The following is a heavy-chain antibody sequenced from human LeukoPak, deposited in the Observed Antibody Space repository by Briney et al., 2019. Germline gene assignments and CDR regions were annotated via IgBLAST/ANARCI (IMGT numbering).Heavy chain of an antibody. CDR2: IYSGGST. CDR3: ASLGYCSGGSCYFDY. Sequence: GGSLRLSCAASGFTVSSNYMSWVRQAPGKGLEWVSVIYSGGSTYYADSVKGRFTTSRDNSKNTLYLQMNSLRAEDTAVYYCASLGYCSGGSCYFDYWGQGTLVTVSS. V-gene: IGHV3-53*01. CDR1: GFTVSSNY. D-gene: IGHD2-15*01. J-gene: IGHJ4*02.